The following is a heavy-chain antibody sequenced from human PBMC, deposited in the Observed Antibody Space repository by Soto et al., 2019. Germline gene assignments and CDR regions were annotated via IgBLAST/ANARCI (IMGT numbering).Heavy chain of an antibody. Sequence: PGESLKISCRGSGYSFTSYWIGWVRQMPGQGLEWMGIIYPGDSDTRSSPSFQGQVTISADKSISTAYLQWSSLKASDTAMYYCAGGGVRGVITRTRDYYGMDVWGQGTTVTVSS. CDR2: IYPGDSDT. CDR3: AGGGVRGVITRTRDYYGMDV. J-gene: IGHJ6*02. CDR1: GYSFTSYW. V-gene: IGHV5-51*01. D-gene: IGHD3-10*01.